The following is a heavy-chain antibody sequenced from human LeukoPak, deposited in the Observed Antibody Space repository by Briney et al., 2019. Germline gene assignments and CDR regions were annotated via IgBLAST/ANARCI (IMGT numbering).Heavy chain of an antibody. J-gene: IGHJ4*02. CDR1: GFTFSKYG. Sequence: PGRSLRLSCVTTGFTFSKYGMHWVRQAPGKGLEWVAVISYDGNNKYYADSVKGRFTISRDNSKNTLYLQMNSLRAEDTAVYYCAKAIDYDSDYEAGHFVGGSVRSPPDYWGQGTLVTVSS. CDR3: AKAIDYDSDYEAGHFVGGSVRSPPDY. CDR2: ISYDGNNK. V-gene: IGHV3-30*18. D-gene: IGHD3-3*01.